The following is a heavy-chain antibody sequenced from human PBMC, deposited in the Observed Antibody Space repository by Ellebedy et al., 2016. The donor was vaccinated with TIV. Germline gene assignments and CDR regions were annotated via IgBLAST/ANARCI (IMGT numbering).Heavy chain of an antibody. CDR2: IFPGDSDV. CDR1: GYSFISYW. J-gene: IGHJ2*01. CDR3: ARPWVGGTISWYFDL. V-gene: IGHV5-51*01. D-gene: IGHD1-26*01. Sequence: GESLKISCKVSGYSFISYWIGWVRQMPGKGLEWMGIIFPGDSDVRYSPSFQGQVTISVDKSTSTTYLQWRSLKASDTAMYYCARPWVGGTISWYFDLWGRGTLVTVSS.